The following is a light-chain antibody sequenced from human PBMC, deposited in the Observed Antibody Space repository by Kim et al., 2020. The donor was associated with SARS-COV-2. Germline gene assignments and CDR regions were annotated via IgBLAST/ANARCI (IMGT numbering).Light chain of an antibody. CDR1: QSVSSNL. CDR2: GAS. Sequence: SPGERATLSCRASQSVSSNLLAWYQQKPGQAPRLLISGASSRATGSPDRFSGSGSGTDFTLTISRLEPEDFAVYYCQQYGNSPRTFGQGTKVDIK. J-gene: IGKJ1*01. CDR3: QQYGNSPRT. V-gene: IGKV3-20*01.